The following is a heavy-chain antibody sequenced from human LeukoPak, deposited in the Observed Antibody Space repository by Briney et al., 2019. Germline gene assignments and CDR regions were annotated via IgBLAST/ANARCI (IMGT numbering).Heavy chain of an antibody. D-gene: IGHD5-18*01. CDR2: MNPNSGNT. Sequence: ASVKVSCKASGYTFTSYDINWVRQATGQGLEWMGWMNPNSGNTGYAQKFQGRVTTTRKTSISTAYMALSSLRSEDTAVYYCARVRRGYSYGYLPFYDYYYYMDVWGKGTTVTVSS. CDR3: ARVRRGYSYGYLPFYDYYYYMDV. J-gene: IGHJ6*03. CDR1: GYTFTSYD. V-gene: IGHV1-8*03.